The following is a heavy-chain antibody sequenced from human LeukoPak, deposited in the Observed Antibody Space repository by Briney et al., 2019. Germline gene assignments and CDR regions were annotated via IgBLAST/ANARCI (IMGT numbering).Heavy chain of an antibody. CDR2: ISSSSSYI. D-gene: IGHD2-2*01. V-gene: IGHV3-21*01. CDR3: AKDHLVRGQYGSDY. CDR1: GFTFSSYS. J-gene: IGHJ4*02. Sequence: PGGSLRLSCAASGFTFSSYSMNWVRQAPGKGLEWVSSISSSSSYIYYADSVKGRFTISRDNSKNTLYLQMNSLRAEDTAVYYCAKDHLVRGQYGSDYWGQGTLVTVSS.